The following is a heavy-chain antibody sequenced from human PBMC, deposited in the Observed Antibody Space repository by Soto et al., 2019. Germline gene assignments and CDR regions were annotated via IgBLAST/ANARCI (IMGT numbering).Heavy chain of an antibody. CDR1: GGSISSYY. Sequence: SETLSLTCTVSGGSISSYYWSWIRQPPGKGLEWIGYIYYSGSTNYNPSLKSRVTISLDTSKNQFSLKRTSVTAADTAVYYCARVSSSSYYYSYGMDVWGQGTTVTVSS. CDR2: IYYSGST. V-gene: IGHV4-59*08. J-gene: IGHJ6*02. CDR3: ARVSSSSYYYSYGMDV. D-gene: IGHD6-13*01.